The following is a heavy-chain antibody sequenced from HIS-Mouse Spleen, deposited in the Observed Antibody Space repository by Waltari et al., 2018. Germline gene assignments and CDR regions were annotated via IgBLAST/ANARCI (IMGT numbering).Heavy chain of an antibody. CDR3: AKDRGYSYGYLCDY. CDR2: ISGSGGSK. D-gene: IGHD5-18*01. CDR1: GFTFSSYA. Sequence: EVQLLESGGGLVQPGGSLRLSCAASGFTFSSYAMSWVRQASGKGLEGVAAISGSGGSKYYADSVKGRFTISRDNSKNTLYLQMNSLRAEDTAVYYCAKDRGYSYGYLCDYWGQETLVTVSS. J-gene: IGHJ4*02. V-gene: IGHV3-23*01.